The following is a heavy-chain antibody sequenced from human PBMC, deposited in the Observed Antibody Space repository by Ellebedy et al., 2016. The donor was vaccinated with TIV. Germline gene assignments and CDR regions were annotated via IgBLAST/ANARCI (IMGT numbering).Heavy chain of an antibody. CDR2: MHPNNGGT. D-gene: IGHD2-21*01. Sequence: ASVKVSXXASGYTFTSLDINWVRQAPGQGLEWMGWMHPNNGGTNYAQKFQGRVTMTKDTSITTAYMELSSLRSDDAAVYYCARRASCGGDCRRGEVDNWGQGTLVTVSS. CDR1: GYTFTSLD. J-gene: IGHJ4*02. V-gene: IGHV1-2*02. CDR3: ARRASCGGDCRRGEVDN.